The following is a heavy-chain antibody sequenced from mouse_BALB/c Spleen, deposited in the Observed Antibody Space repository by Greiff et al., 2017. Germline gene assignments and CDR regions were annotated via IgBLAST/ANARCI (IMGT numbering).Heavy chain of an antibody. J-gene: IGHJ4*01. V-gene: IGHV1-12*01. CDR2: IYPGNGDT. D-gene: IGHD1-1*01. CDR3: ARGGTTVVAYYYAMDY. Sequence: QVQLKQPGAELVKPGASVKMSCKASGYTFTSYNMHWVKQTPGQGLEWIGAIYPGNGDTSYNQKFKGKATLTADKSSSTAYMQLSSLTSEDSAVYYCARGGTTVVAYYYAMDYWGQGTSVTVSS. CDR1: GYTFTSYN.